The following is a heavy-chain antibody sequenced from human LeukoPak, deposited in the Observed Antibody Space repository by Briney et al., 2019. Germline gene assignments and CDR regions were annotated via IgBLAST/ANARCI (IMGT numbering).Heavy chain of an antibody. CDR3: ARDGVMGVAFDI. CDR1: GGSISSNY. Sequence: SETLSLTCTVSGGSISSNYWSWIRQPPGKGLEGIGYIYYSWSTYCNPSLKSRVTISVDRSKNQFSLKLSSVTAADTAVYYCARDGVMGVAFDIWGQGTMVTVSS. J-gene: IGHJ3*02. D-gene: IGHD3-16*01. CDR2: IYYSWST. V-gene: IGHV4-59*12.